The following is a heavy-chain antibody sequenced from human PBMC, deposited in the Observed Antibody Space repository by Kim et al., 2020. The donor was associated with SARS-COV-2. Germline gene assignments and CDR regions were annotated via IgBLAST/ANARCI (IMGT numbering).Heavy chain of an antibody. D-gene: IGHD6-6*01. Sequence: DYAGSVKSRITINPDTSKNQFSLQLNSVTPEDTAVYYCARDRDSSSSFDYWGQGTLVTVSS. V-gene: IGHV6-1*01. CDR3: ARDRDSSSSFDY. J-gene: IGHJ4*02.